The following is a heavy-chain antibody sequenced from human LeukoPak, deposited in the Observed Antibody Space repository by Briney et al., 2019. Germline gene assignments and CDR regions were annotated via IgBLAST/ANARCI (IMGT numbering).Heavy chain of an antibody. D-gene: IGHD6-6*01. Sequence: PETLSPTCTVSGGSISAYYWSWIRRPPGKGLEWIAYIHASGPTNYNPSLKSRITISVDTSKNQFSLKLSSVTAADTAVYYCARHDAGIAARPFDNWGQGTLVTVSS. J-gene: IGHJ4*02. CDR3: ARHDAGIAARPFDN. CDR2: IHASGPT. V-gene: IGHV4-4*09. CDR1: GGSISAYY.